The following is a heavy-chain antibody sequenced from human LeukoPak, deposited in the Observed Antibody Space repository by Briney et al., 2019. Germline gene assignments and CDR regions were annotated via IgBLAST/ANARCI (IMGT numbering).Heavy chain of an antibody. Sequence: GGSLRLSCAGSGFTFSSHWIHWVRQAPGKGLEWVSYISSSGSYTKKADSVEGRFTISRDNAKNSMYLQMNSLRAEDTAVYYCVRTCDAVTGAFDIWGQGTMVTVSS. J-gene: IGHJ3*02. CDR2: ISSSGSYT. CDR1: GFTFSSHW. CDR3: VRTCDAVTGAFDI. D-gene: IGHD2-21*01. V-gene: IGHV3-11*03.